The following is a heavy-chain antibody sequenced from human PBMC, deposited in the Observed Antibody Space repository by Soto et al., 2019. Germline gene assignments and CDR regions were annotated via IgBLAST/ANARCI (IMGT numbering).Heavy chain of an antibody. CDR1: GGSISSGGTGSY. V-gene: IGHV4-31*03. CDR3: ASGHDAYKVRY. D-gene: IGHD1-1*01. CDR2: IYYTGNT. Sequence: QVQLQESGPGLVKPSQTLSLTCTVSGGSISSGGTGSYWTWIRQLPGKGLEWIGYIYYTGNTYYNPSLTSRPTISLDTSENPFSLKLTSVTAADTAVYFCASGHDAYKVRYWGQGTLVTVSS. J-gene: IGHJ4*02.